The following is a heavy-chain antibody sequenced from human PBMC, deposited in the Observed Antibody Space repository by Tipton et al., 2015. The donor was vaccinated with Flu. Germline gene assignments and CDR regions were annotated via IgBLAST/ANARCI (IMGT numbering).Heavy chain of an antibody. D-gene: IGHD3-10*01. CDR2: ISGSGGRT. CDR3: ARDKDYYGSGPMDV. J-gene: IGHJ6*02. V-gene: IGHV3-23*01. Sequence: SLRLSCAASGFTFNGYAMNWVRQAPGKGLEWVSDISGSGGRTNYADSVKGRFTISRDNAKNSLFLQMDSLRPEDTALYYCARDKDYYGSGPMDVWGQGATVTVSS. CDR1: GFTFNGYA.